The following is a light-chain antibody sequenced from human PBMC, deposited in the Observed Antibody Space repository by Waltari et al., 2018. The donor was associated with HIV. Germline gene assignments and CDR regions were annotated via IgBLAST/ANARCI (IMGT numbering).Light chain of an antibody. J-gene: IGLJ2*01. CDR3: CSYVSNVI. CDR2: EVS. Sequence: QSALTQPASVSGSPGQSIPISCPRTRRDVSTYKLVPWYQQHPGKAPKLKIYEVSKRPSGVSDRFSGSKSGDTASLTISGLQAEDEADYYCCSYVSNVIFGGGTKLTVL. V-gene: IGLV2-23*02. CDR1: RRDVSTYKL.